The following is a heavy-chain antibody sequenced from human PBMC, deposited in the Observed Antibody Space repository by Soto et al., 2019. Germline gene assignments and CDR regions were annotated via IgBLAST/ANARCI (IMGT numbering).Heavy chain of an antibody. CDR2: IRSKAYGGTS. V-gene: IGHV3-49*03. J-gene: IGHJ5*02. D-gene: IGHD1-26*01. CDR1: GFTFGDYA. CDR3: AREGGSLNWFDP. Sequence: PGGSLRLSCTASGFTFGDYAMSWFRQAPGKGLEWVGFIRSKAYGGTSEYAASVKGRFTISRDDSKSIAYLQMNSLKTEDTAVYYCAREGGSLNWFDPWGQGTLVTVSS.